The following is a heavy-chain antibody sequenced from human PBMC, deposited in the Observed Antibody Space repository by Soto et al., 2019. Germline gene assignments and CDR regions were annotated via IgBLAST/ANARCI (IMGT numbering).Heavy chain of an antibody. V-gene: IGHV1-18*01. CDR2: ISAYNGNT. D-gene: IGHD3-10*01. CDR3: ARVGVWFGELFAPDYYYGMDV. CDR1: GYTFTSYG. J-gene: IGHJ6*02. Sequence: ASVKVSFKASGYTFTSYGISWVRQAPGQGLEWMGWISAYNGNTNYAQKLQGRVTMTTDTSTSTAYMELRSLRSDDTAVYYCARVGVWFGELFAPDYYYGMDVWGQGTTVTVSS.